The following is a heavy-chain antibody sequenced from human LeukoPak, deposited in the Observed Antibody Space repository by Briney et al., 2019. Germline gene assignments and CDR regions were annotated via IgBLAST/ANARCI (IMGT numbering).Heavy chain of an antibody. V-gene: IGHV4-34*01. Sequence: SETLSLTCAVYGGSFSGYYWSWIRQPPGKGLEWIGEINHSGSTNYNPSLKSRVTISVDTSKNQFSLKLSSVTAADTAVYYCARGVDSGWYAEYFQHWGQGTLVTVSS. CDR2: INHSGST. CDR3: ARGVDSGWYAEYFQH. D-gene: IGHD6-19*01. J-gene: IGHJ1*01. CDR1: GGSFSGYY.